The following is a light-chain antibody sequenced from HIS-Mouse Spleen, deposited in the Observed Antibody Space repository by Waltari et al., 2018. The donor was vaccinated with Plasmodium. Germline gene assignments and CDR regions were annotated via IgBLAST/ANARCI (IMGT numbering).Light chain of an antibody. CDR3: QQRSNWPPT. V-gene: IGKV3-11*01. CDR2: DAS. J-gene: IGKJ5*01. Sequence: EIVFTQSPATLSLSPGERATLSCRASQSVSSYLAWYQQKPGQAPRPLIYDASNRATGIPARFSGSGSGTDFTLTISSLEPEDFALYYCQQRSNWPPTFGQGTRLEIK. CDR1: QSVSSY.